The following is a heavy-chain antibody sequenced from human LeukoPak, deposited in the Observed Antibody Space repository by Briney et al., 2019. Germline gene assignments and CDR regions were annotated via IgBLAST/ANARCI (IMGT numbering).Heavy chain of an antibody. CDR1: GYTFTGYY. CDR2: ISTDTGNT. V-gene: IGHV1-18*04. CDR3: ARRNSYEDY. D-gene: IGHD5-18*01. J-gene: IGHJ4*02. Sequence: ASVKVSCKASGYTFTGYYMHWVRQAPGQGLEWMGWISTDTGNTNYAQKFQGRVTMTTDTSTSTVYMELRSLRSDDTAVYYCARRNSYEDYWGQGTLVTVSS.